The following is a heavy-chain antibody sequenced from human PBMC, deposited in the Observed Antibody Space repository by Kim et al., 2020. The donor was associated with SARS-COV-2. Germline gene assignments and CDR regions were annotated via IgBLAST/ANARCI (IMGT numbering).Heavy chain of an antibody. CDR2: TYYRSKWYN. CDR1: GDSVSSNSAA. V-gene: IGHV6-1*01. CDR3: ARAVGRIAVARHGMDV. J-gene: IGHJ6*02. Sequence: SQTFSLTCAISGDSVSSNSAAWNWIRQSPSRGLEWLGRTYYRSKWYNDYAVSVKSRITINPDTSKNQFSLQLNSVTPEDTAVYYCARAVGRIAVARHGMDVWGQGTTVTVSS. D-gene: IGHD6-19*01.